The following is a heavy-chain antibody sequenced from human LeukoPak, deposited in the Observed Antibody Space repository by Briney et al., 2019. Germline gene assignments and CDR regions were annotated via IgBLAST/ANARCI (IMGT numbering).Heavy chain of an antibody. V-gene: IGHV3-33*06. CDR2: IWYDGSKK. J-gene: IGHJ4*02. Sequence: GGSLRLSCAASGITFSSYGFHWVRQAPGKGLEWVAVIWYDGSKKYYADSVKGRFTISRDDSKNTLYLQMNSLRAEDTAVYYCAKDGELERGYYYFDYWGQGTLVTVPS. CDR1: GITFSSYG. CDR3: AKDGELERGYYYFDY. D-gene: IGHD1-1*01.